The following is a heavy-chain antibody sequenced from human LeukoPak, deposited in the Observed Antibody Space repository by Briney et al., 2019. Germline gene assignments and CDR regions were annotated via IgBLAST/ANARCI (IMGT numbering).Heavy chain of an antibody. CDR2: FYTSGST. D-gene: IGHD2-2*01. V-gene: IGHV4-61*02. J-gene: IGHJ5*02. CDR1: GGSISSGSYY. Sequence: SETLSLTCTVSGGSISSGSYYWSWIRQPAGKGLEWIGRFYTSGSTNYNPSLKSRVTMSVDTSKNQFSLKLSSVTAADTAVYYCARDLVVPAAPPVGTWFDPWGQGTLVTVSS. CDR3: ARDLVVPAAPPVGTWFDP.